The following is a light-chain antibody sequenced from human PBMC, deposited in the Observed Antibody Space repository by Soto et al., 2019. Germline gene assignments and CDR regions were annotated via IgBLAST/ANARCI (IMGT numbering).Light chain of an antibody. J-gene: IGLJ3*02. Sequence: QSALTQPDFVSGSPGQSITICCTGTSSDVGGYDYVSWYQQHPGTAPKVMIFNVSYRPSGVSSRFSGSKSGNTASLTISGLQPEDEADYYCSSYTSSSTWVFGGGTKLTVL. CDR1: SSDVGGYDY. V-gene: IGLV2-14*01. CDR2: NVS. CDR3: SSYTSSSTWV.